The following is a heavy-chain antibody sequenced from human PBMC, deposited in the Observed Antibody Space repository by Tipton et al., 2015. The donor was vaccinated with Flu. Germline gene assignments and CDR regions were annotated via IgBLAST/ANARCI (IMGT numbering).Heavy chain of an antibody. D-gene: IGHD2-2*01. CDR1: GFIFSTSS. CDR3: ARDPSEGIVVVPAAISYFYYGMDV. Sequence: SLRLSCAAASGFIFSTSSMNWVRQASGKGLEWVSHISRDSTRIYYADSVKGRFTISRDNAKNSLYLQMNSLRAEDTAVYYCARDPSEGIVVVPAAISYFYYGMDVWGQGTTVTVSS. CDR2: ISRDSTRI. J-gene: IGHJ6*02. V-gene: IGHV3-48*01.